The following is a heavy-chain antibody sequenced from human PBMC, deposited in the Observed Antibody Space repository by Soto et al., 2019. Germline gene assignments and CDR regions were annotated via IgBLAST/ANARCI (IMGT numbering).Heavy chain of an antibody. CDR3: ARRDSSGFPDY. CDR2: IHPGDSDS. D-gene: IGHD3-22*01. J-gene: IGHJ4*02. V-gene: IGHV5-51*01. CDR1: GYSFNNNW. Sequence: GESLKIACKGSGYSFNNNWIGWVRQMPGKGLEWMGIIHPGDSDSRYSPSFQGQVTMSVDKSINTAYLQWSSLKASDTAMYYCARRDSSGFPDYWGQGTLVTVSS.